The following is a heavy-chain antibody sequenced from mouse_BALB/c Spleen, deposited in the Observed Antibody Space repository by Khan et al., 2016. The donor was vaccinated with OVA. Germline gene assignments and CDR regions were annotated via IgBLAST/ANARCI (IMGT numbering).Heavy chain of an antibody. CDR1: GYIFTDYL. V-gene: IGHV1-5*01. Sequence: VQLQQSGTVLARPGTSVRMSCKAVGYIFTDYLMHWVKRRPGQGLEWIGSIYPGNNETNYNQKFKDKAKLTSVPSASTAYMDFTSLTNEDSAGFYCTRAGYGAFAFWGQGTLVTVSA. D-gene: IGHD1-1*01. J-gene: IGHJ3*01. CDR3: TRAGYGAFAF. CDR2: IYPGNNET.